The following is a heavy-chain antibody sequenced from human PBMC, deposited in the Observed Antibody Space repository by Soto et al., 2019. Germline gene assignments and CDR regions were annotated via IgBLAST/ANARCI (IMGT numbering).Heavy chain of an antibody. V-gene: IGHV4-30-4*01. CDR3: ARAHIAAAGNDAFEV. D-gene: IGHD6-13*01. CDR2: IYYSGST. Sequence: SETLSLTCTVSGGSISSGDYYLICIRQPPWKGLEWIGYIYYSGSTYYNPSLKSRVTISVDTSKNQFSLKLSSVTAADTAVYYCARAHIAAAGNDAFEVWGQGTMVTVSS. CDR1: GGSISSGDYY. J-gene: IGHJ3*01.